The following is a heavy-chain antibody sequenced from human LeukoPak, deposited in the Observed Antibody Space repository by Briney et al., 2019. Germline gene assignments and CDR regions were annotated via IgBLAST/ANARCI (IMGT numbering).Heavy chain of an antibody. CDR2: ISGYNGNT. D-gene: IGHD3-10*01. V-gene: IGHV1-18*04. CDR3: ARAPNYSGSGSFFSDY. CDR1: GYTFTSYY. Sequence: ASVKVSCKASGYTFTSYYMHWVRQAPGQGLEWMGWISGYNGNTRYAQKVQDRVTVTTDTSTTTAYMELRSLRSDDTAVYYCARAPNYSGSGSFFSDYWGQGTLVTVSS. J-gene: IGHJ4*02.